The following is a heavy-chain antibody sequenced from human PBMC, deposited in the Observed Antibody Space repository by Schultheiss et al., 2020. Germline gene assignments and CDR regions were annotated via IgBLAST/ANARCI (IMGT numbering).Heavy chain of an antibody. Sequence: SETLSLTCAVYGGSFSGYYWSWFRQPPGKGLEWIGEINHSGSTNYNPSLKSRVTISVDTSKNQFSLKLSSVTAADTAVYYCARYSLRLMFDYWGQGTLVTVSS. V-gene: IGHV4-34*01. D-gene: IGHD3-16*01. CDR3: ARYSLRLMFDY. J-gene: IGHJ4*02. CDR1: GGSFSGYY. CDR2: INHSGST.